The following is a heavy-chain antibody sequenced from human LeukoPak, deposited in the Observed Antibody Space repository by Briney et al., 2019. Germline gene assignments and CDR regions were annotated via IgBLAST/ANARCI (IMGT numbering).Heavy chain of an antibody. J-gene: IGHJ5*02. CDR1: GYTFTSYA. Sequence: ASVKVSCTASGYTFTSYAMNWVRQAPGQGLEWMGWINTNTGNPTYAQGFTGRFVFSLDTSVSTAYLQISSLKAEDTAVYYCARVTGYSSSWYKDWFDPWGQGTLVTVSS. D-gene: IGHD6-13*01. CDR2: INTNTGNP. CDR3: ARVTGYSSSWYKDWFDP. V-gene: IGHV7-4-1*02.